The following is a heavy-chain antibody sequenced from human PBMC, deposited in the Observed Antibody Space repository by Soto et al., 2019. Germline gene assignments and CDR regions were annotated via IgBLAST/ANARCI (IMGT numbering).Heavy chain of an antibody. J-gene: IGHJ4*02. CDR1: GYTFTSYA. V-gene: IGHV1-3*01. CDR2: INAGNGNT. Sequence: GASVKVSCKASGYTFTSYAMHWVRQAPGQRLEWMGWINAGNGNTKYSQKFQGRVTITRDTSARTAYMELSSLRSEDTAGYYCVHSRGYYSFDYWGQGTLVTVSS. D-gene: IGHD3-22*01. CDR3: VHSRGYYSFDY.